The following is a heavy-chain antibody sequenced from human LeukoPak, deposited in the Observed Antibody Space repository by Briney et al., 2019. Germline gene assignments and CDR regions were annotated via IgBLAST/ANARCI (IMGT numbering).Heavy chain of an antibody. CDR1: GGTFSSYA. J-gene: IGHJ3*02. D-gene: IGHD4-11*01. V-gene: IGHV1-69*05. Sequence: SVKVSCKASGGTFSSYAISWVRQAPGQGLEWMGGIIPIFGTANHAQKFQGRVTITTDESTSTAYMELSSLRSEDTAVYYCARDYSGINAFDIWGQGTMVTVSS. CDR3: ARDYSGINAFDI. CDR2: IIPIFGTA.